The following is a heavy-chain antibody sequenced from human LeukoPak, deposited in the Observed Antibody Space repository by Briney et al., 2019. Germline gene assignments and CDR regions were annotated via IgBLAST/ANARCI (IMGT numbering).Heavy chain of an antibody. CDR1: GFTVSSNY. J-gene: IGHJ5*02. Sequence: GGSLRLSCAASGFTVSSNYMSWVRQAPGKGLEWVSVLYSGGDTYYADSVKGRFTISRDNSKNTLYLQMNSLRAEDTALYYCAKDVGGGPGYCSGGSCYTGWFDPWGQGTLVTVSS. CDR3: AKDVGGGPGYCSGGSCYTGWFDP. D-gene: IGHD2-15*01. CDR2: LYSGGDT. V-gene: IGHV3-53*05.